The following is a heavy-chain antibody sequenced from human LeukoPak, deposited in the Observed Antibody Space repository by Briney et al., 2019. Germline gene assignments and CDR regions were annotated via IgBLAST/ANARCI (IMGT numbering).Heavy chain of an antibody. V-gene: IGHV1-69*13. CDR1: GYTFINYA. J-gene: IGHJ4*02. CDR2: IIPIFGTA. D-gene: IGHD3-10*01. CDR3: ARVGRWVGELLGYFDY. Sequence: SVKVSCKASGYTFINYAITWVRQAPGQGLEWMGGIIPIFGTANYAQKFQGRVTITADESTSTVYMELSSLRSEDTAVYYCARVGRWVGELLGYFDYWGQGTLVTVSS.